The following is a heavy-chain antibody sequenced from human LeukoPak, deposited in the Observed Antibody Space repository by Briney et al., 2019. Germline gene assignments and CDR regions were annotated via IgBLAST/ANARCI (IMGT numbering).Heavy chain of an antibody. D-gene: IGHD3-3*01. J-gene: IGHJ5*02. CDR2: IPHDGSNA. CDR3: ATGSDYYYAS. Sequence: PGGSLSLSCVASGFTFTRNCMHWVRQAPGKGLEWVAAIPHDGSNALYADSVKGRFTISRDDSKNTQYLQMNSLRIEDSAMYYCATGSDYYYASWGRGTLVTVSS. CDR1: GFTFTRNC. V-gene: IGHV3-30*03.